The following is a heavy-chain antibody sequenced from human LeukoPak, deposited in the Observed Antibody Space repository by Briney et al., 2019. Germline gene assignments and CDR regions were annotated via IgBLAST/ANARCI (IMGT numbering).Heavy chain of an antibody. CDR2: ITGSSTWT. Sequence: GGSLRLSCEASGFTFGTYGITWVRQAPGKWLEWVSGITGSSTWTYYADSVRGRFTISRDNSKNTLHLQMNNLTADDTAIYYCARELVSLGTGYFDLWGRGTLVTVSS. J-gene: IGHJ2*01. D-gene: IGHD7-27*01. CDR3: ARELVSLGTGYFDL. CDR1: GFTFGTYG. V-gene: IGHV3-23*01.